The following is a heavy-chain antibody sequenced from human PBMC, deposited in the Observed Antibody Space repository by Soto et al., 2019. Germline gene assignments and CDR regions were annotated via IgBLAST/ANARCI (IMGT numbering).Heavy chain of an antibody. J-gene: IGHJ6*02. CDR2: ISYSGST. CDR3: AREVNNYYGMDV. CDR1: GASISSDDYS. Sequence: QVQLQESGPGLVKPSQTLSLTCSISGASISSDDYSWSWFRQPPGKGLEWIGYISYSGSTYYNPSLKSRITISVHTSKTQFSLILSAVTAADTAVFYGAREVNNYYGMDVWGQGTTVTVSS. V-gene: IGHV4-30-4*01.